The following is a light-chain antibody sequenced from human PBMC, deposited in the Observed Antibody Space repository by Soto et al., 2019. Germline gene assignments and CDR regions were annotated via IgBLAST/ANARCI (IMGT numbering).Light chain of an antibody. J-gene: IGKJ3*01. Sequence: EIVMTQSPATLSVSPGERATLSCRASQSVSSNLAWYQQKPGQAHRLLIYGASPRATGITARFSGSGSGTEFTRTIRILQSEDFAVYYCQHQFTVGPGTKVDIK. CDR3: QHQFT. V-gene: IGKV3-15*01. CDR2: GAS. CDR1: QSVSSN.